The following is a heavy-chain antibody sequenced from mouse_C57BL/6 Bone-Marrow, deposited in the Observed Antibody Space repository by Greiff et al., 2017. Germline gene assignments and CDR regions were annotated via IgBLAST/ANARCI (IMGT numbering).Heavy chain of an antibody. D-gene: IGHD3-2*02. J-gene: IGHJ4*01. CDR2: INPNNGGT. CDR3: ERKGTYQATWRYDMDY. CDR1: GYTFTDYN. V-gene: IGHV1-18*01. Sequence: EVKLQQSGPELVKPGASVKIPCKASGYTFTDYNMDWVKQSHGKSLEWIGDINPNNGGTIYNQKFKGKATLTVDKSSSTAYMELRSLASEDTAVYYCERKGTYQATWRYDMDYWGQGTSVTVSS.